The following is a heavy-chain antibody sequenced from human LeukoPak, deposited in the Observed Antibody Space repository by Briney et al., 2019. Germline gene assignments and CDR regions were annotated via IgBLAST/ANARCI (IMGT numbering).Heavy chain of an antibody. CDR3: ARANTNYYDSSGYHGDFDY. CDR1: GDSVSNSLYY. J-gene: IGHJ4*02. CDR2: VYYNGGT. Sequence: PSETLSLTCTVSGDSVSNSLYYWSWVRQPPGKGLEWIGYVYYNGGTNYSPLLKSRVTISVDTSKNQFSLKLSSMTAADTAVYYCARANTNYYDSSGYHGDFDYWGQGTLVTVSS. D-gene: IGHD3-22*01. V-gene: IGHV4-61*01.